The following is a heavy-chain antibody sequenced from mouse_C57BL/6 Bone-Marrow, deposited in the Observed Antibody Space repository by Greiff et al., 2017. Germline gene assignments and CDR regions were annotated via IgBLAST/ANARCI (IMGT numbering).Heavy chain of an antibody. CDR2: ISSGGSYT. J-gene: IGHJ2*01. V-gene: IGHV5-6*01. CDR3: AREDEDY. Sequence: EVMLVESGGDLVKPGGSLKLSCAASGFTFSSYGMSWVRQTPEKRLEWVETISSGGSYTYYTDSVKGRYIISRDNAKNTLYLQMGSLKSEDTAMYYCAREDEDYWGQGTTLTVSS. CDR1: GFTFSSYG.